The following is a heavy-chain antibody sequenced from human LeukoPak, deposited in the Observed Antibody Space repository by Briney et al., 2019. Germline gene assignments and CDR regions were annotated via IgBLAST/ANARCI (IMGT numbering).Heavy chain of an antibody. V-gene: IGHV4-4*07. Sequence: SETLSLTCTGSGGSISSYYWSWIRQPAGKGLEWIGRIYTSGSTNYNPSLKSRVTMSVDTSKNQFSLKLSSVTAADTAVYYCARGGEAAAGTKNWFDPWGQGTLVTVSS. D-gene: IGHD6-13*01. CDR1: GGSISSYY. CDR3: ARGGEAAAGTKNWFDP. J-gene: IGHJ5*02. CDR2: IYTSGST.